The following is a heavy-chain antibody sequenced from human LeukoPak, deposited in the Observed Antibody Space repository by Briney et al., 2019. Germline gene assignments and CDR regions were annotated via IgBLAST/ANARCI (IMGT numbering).Heavy chain of an antibody. CDR1: GGTFSSYA. D-gene: IGHD3-10*01. Sequence: SVKVSCKASGGTFSSYAISWVRQAPGQGLEWMGGIIPIFGTANYAQKFQGRVTITADKSTSTAYMELSSLRSEDTAVYYCAREGSDGSGYYFDYWGQGTLVTVSS. V-gene: IGHV1-69*06. CDR2: IIPIFGTA. J-gene: IGHJ4*02. CDR3: AREGSDGSGYYFDY.